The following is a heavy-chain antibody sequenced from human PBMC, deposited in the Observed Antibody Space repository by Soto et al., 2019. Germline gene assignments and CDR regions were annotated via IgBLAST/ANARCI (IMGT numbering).Heavy chain of an antibody. D-gene: IGHD2-8*01. V-gene: IGHV1-46*01. Sequence: GASVKVSCKASGYTFTSYSMHWVRQAPGQGLEWMGIINPSGGSTSYAQKFQGRVTMTRDTSTSTVYMEVTSLRSEDTAVYYCARDPYTNRYYYGMDVWGQGTTVTVSS. CDR3: ARDPYTNRYYYGMDV. J-gene: IGHJ6*02. CDR2: INPSGGST. CDR1: GYTFTSYS.